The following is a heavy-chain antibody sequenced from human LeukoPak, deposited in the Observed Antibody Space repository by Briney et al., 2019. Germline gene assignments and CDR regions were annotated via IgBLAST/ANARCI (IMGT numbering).Heavy chain of an antibody. CDR3: AKEGVATPNYYYYMDV. J-gene: IGHJ6*03. D-gene: IGHD5-12*01. CDR1: GFTFSSYW. Sequence: GGSLRLSCAASGFTFSSYWMSWVRQAPGKGLEWVANIKQDGSEKYYVDSVKGRFTISRDNAKNELFLQMNSLRVEDTAVYYCAKEGVATPNYYYYMDVWGKGTTVTVSS. V-gene: IGHV3-7*03. CDR2: IKQDGSEK.